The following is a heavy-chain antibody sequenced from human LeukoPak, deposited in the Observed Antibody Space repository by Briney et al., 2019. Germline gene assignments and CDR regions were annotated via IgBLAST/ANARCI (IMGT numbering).Heavy chain of an antibody. V-gene: IGHV1-18*01. CDR1: GYTFTSYG. CDR3: ARGGPSSVIAAPQTLDY. D-gene: IGHD6-13*01. J-gene: IGHJ4*02. Sequence: GASVKVSCKASGYTFTSYGISWVRQAPGQGLEWMGWISPYNGNTKYTQKIQGRVTMTTDTSTSTAYMELRSLRSDDTAVYYCARGGPSSVIAAPQTLDYWGQGALVTVSS. CDR2: ISPYNGNT.